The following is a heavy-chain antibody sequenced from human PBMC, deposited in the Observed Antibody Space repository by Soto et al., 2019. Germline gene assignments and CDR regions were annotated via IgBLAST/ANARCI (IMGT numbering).Heavy chain of an antibody. J-gene: IGHJ6*02. CDR2: INQSGST. Sequence: SETLSLTCAVSGGSFSGYYWTWIRQPPGKGLEWIGEINQSGSTNYNPSLKSRVTISVDTSKKQFSLRLNSVTAADTSVYYCASRSWYYGMDSWGQGTTVTVSS. D-gene: IGHD6-13*01. CDR3: ASRSWYYGMDS. CDR1: GGSFSGYY. V-gene: IGHV4-34*01.